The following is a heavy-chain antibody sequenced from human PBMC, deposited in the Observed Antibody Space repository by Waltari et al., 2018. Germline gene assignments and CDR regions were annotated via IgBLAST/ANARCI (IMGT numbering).Heavy chain of an antibody. CDR3: AKDQVGALDY. Sequence: QVQLVESGGGVVQPGGSLRLSCAASGFTFSSYGMHWVRQAPGKGLEWVAFIRYDGSNKYYADSVKGRFTISRDNSKNTLYLQINSLRAEDTAVYYCAKDQVGALDYWGQGTLVTVSS. CDR1: GFTFSSYG. D-gene: IGHD1-26*01. CDR2: IRYDGSNK. J-gene: IGHJ4*02. V-gene: IGHV3-30*02.